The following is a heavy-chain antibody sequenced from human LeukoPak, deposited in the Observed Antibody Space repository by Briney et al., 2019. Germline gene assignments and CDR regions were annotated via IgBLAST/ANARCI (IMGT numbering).Heavy chain of an antibody. J-gene: IGHJ4*02. CDR2: ISGSGSTI. CDR1: GFTFSNYE. CDR3: ARVRSGYSHENYFDY. Sequence: QPGGSLRLSCAASGFTFSNYEMNWVRQAPGKGLEWVSYISGSGSTIYYADSVKGRFTISRDNAKDSLYLQMNSLRAEDTAVYYCARVRSGYSHENYFDYWGQGTLSPSPQ. V-gene: IGHV3-48*03. D-gene: IGHD5-18*01.